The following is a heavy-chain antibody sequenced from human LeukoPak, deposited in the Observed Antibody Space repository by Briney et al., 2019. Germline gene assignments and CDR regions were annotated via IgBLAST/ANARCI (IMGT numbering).Heavy chain of an antibody. D-gene: IGHD3-22*01. Sequence: SVKVSCKASGGTFSSYAISWVRQAPGQGLEWMGGIIPIFGTANYAQKFQGRVTITADESTSTAYMELSSLRSDDTAVYYCARDYYYDSRGFDYWGQGTLVTVSS. J-gene: IGHJ4*02. V-gene: IGHV1-69*13. CDR1: GGTFSSYA. CDR2: IIPIFGTA. CDR3: ARDYYYDSRGFDY.